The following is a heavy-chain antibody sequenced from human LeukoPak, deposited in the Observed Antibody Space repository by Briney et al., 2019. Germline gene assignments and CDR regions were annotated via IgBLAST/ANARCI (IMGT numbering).Heavy chain of an antibody. D-gene: IGHD3-22*01. Sequence: SETLSLTCAVYGGSFSGYYWSWIRQPPGKGLEWIGEINHSGSTNYNPSLKSRVTISVDTSKNQFSLKLSSVTAADTAVYYCARGETASTYYYDSSGFYRLMYYFDYWGQGTLVTVSS. CDR1: GGSFSGYY. CDR2: INHSGST. CDR3: ARGETASTYYYDSSGFYRLMYYFDY. V-gene: IGHV4-34*01. J-gene: IGHJ4*02.